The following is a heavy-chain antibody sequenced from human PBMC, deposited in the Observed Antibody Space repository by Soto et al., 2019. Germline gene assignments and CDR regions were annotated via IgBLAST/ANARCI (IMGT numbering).Heavy chain of an antibody. D-gene: IGHD1-26*01. CDR3: AKEDRGSYFVPYYYYGMDV. V-gene: IGHV3-23*01. Sequence: SRGSLRLSCAASGFTFSSYAMSWVRQAPGKGLEWVSAISGSGGSTYYADSVKGRFTISRDNSKNTLYLQMNSLRAEDTAVYYCAKEDRGSYFVPYYYYGMDVWGQGTTVTVSS. J-gene: IGHJ6*02. CDR1: GFTFSSYA. CDR2: ISGSGGST.